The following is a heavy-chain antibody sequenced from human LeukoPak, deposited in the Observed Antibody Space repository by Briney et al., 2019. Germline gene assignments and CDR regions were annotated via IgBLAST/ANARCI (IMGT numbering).Heavy chain of an antibody. Sequence: GGSLRLSCAASGFNLNSYTMNWVRQAPGKGLEWASSISSSRNYIYYADSVKGRFTISRDNAKNSLYLQMNSLRAEDTAVYYCAKKSPLAADAFDIWGQGTMVTVSS. J-gene: IGHJ3*02. CDR1: GFNLNSYT. V-gene: IGHV3-21*01. D-gene: IGHD6-19*01. CDR2: ISSSRNYI. CDR3: AKKSPLAADAFDI.